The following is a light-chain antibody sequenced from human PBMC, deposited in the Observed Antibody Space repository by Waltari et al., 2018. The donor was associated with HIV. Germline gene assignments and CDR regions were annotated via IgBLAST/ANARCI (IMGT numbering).Light chain of an antibody. CDR2: GAF. CDR1: QSVGRS. CDR3: QHYNKGLRSFT. Sequence: EVVLTQSPGTLSLSPGERATLSCRASQSVGRSFLAWYQQKPGLAPRLLIYGAFTRATGIPTRFSGSGSGTEFTLTISSLQSEDFAVYYCQHYNKGLRSFTFGPGTKVDI. J-gene: IGKJ3*01. V-gene: IGKV3D-15*01.